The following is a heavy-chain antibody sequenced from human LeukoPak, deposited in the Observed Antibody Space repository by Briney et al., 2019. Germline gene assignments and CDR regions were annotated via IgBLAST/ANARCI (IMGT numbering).Heavy chain of an antibody. J-gene: IGHJ4*02. CDR2: IYYSGSP. CDR3: ARERDYGYTDY. CDR1: GGSISSDVYY. D-gene: IGHD4-17*01. Sequence: SQTLSLTCTVSGGSISSDVYYWSWIRQHPGKGLEWIGYIYYSGSPYYNPSLKSRVTISVDTSKNQFSLKLSSVTAADTAVYYCARERDYGYTDYWGQGTLVTVSS. V-gene: IGHV4-31*03.